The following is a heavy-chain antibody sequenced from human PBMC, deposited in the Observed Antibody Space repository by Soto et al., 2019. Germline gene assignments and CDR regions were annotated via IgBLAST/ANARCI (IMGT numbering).Heavy chain of an antibody. CDR1: GFTFSSYS. CDR3: AKAPRPDIVVVPAPNWFDP. CDR2: ISSSGGTT. J-gene: IGHJ5*02. D-gene: IGHD2-2*01. V-gene: IGHV3-23*01. Sequence: GGSLRLSCAASGFTFSSYSMNWVRQAPGKGLEWVSYISSSGGTTYYADSVKGRFTISRDNSKNTLYLQMNSLRAEDTAVYYCAKAPRPDIVVVPAPNWFDPWGQGTLVTVSS.